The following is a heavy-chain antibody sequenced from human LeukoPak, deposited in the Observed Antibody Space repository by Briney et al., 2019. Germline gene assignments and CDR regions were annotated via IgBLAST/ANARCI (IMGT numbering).Heavy chain of an antibody. CDR3: ARDSKPIAVAVSFDY. J-gene: IGHJ4*02. CDR1: GFTFSSYS. D-gene: IGHD6-19*01. Sequence: GGSLRLSCAAFGFTFSSYSMNWVRQAPGKGLEWVSSISSSSSYIYYADSLKGRFTISRDNAKNSLYLQMNSLRAEDTAVYYCARDSKPIAVAVSFDYWGQGTLVTVSS. V-gene: IGHV3-21*01. CDR2: ISSSSSYI.